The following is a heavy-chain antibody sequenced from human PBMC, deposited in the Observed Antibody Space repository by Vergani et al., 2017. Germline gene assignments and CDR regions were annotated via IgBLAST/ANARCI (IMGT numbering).Heavy chain of an antibody. V-gene: IGHV1-8*01. CDR1: GYTFTSYD. CDR3: ARGGYGSGSYYSPAYYYYGMDV. CDR2: MNPNSGNT. J-gene: IGHJ6*02. D-gene: IGHD3-10*01. Sequence: QVQLVQSGAEVKKPGASVTVSCKASGYTFTSYDINWVRQATGQGLEWMGWMNPNSGNTGYAQKFQGRVTMTRNTSISTAYMELSSLRSEDTAVYYCARGGYGSGSYYSPAYYYYGMDVWGQGTTVTVSS.